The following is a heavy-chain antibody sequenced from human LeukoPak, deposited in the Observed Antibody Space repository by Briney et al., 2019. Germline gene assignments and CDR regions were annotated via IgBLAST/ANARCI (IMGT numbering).Heavy chain of an antibody. V-gene: IGHV4-38-2*01. Sequence: SETLSLTCAVSGYSISSGYYWGWIRQPTGKGLESSGSIYHSGSTYYNRSLKRRVTISVDTSKNQFSLKLSSVTAADAAVYYCASLYDYVWGSYRYTYRVDYWGQGTLVTVSS. CDR2: IYHSGST. D-gene: IGHD3-16*02. J-gene: IGHJ4*02. CDR1: GYSISSGYY. CDR3: ASLYDYVWGSYRYTYRVDY.